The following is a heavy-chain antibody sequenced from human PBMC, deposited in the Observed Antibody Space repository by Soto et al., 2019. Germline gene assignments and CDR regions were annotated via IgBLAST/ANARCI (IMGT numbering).Heavy chain of an antibody. CDR1: GFTFSSYA. D-gene: IGHD5-18*01. J-gene: IGHJ4*02. V-gene: IGHV3-23*01. CDR3: ARHGYNYGGGYFDY. CDR2: ISGSGGST. Sequence: PGGSLRLSWAASGFTFSSYAMSWVRQAPGKGLEWVSAISGSGGSTYYADSVKGRFTISRDNSKNTLYLQMNSLRAEDTAVYYCARHGYNYGGGYFDYWGQGTLVTVSS.